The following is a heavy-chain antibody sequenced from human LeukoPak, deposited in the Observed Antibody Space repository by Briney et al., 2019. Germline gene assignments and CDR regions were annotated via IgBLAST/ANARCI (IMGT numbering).Heavy chain of an antibody. CDR1: GFAFSSYE. J-gene: IGHJ4*02. Sequence: PGGSLRLSCAASGFAFSSYEMNWVRQAPGKGLEWVSYISSSGSTIYYADSVKGRFTISRDNAKNSLYLQMNSLRAEDTAVYYCARGYGGYRIDYWGQGTLVTVSS. D-gene: IGHD3-22*01. CDR3: ARGYGGYRIDY. V-gene: IGHV3-48*03. CDR2: ISSSGSTI.